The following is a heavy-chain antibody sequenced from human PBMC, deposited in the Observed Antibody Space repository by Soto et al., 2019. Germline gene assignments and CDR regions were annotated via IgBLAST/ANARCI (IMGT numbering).Heavy chain of an antibody. CDR1: GYTFTSYD. V-gene: IGHV1-8*01. CDR2: MNPTSGNT. CDR3: AREKPSYGMDV. Sequence: QVPLVQSGAEVKKPGASVKVSCKASGYTFTSYDITWVRQATGQGLEWMGWMNPTSGNTGYAQKSQGRVTMTRNTSISTAYMELSSLRSEDTAVYYCAREKPSYGMDVWGQGTTVTVSS. J-gene: IGHJ6*02.